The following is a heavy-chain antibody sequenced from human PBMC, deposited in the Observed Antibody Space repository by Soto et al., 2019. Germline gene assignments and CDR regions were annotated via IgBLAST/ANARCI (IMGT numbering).Heavy chain of an antibody. J-gene: IGHJ4*02. D-gene: IGHD6-6*01. CDR3: ARDRRFASTQFDY. Sequence: QGQLVQSGAAVKKPGASVKVSFKASGYTFTGAYMHWVRQAPGQGLEWMGWIKPNSGGTNYAQKFQGWVTMTRDTSISTAYMELSRLRSDDTAVYYCARDRRFASTQFDYWGQGTLVTLSS. V-gene: IGHV1-2*04. CDR1: GYTFTGAY. CDR2: IKPNSGGT.